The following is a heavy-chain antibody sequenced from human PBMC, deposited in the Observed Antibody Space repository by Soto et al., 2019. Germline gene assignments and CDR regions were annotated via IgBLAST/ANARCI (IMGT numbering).Heavy chain of an antibody. V-gene: IGHV4-59*01. CDR3: ARDGSPNYYYYGMDV. J-gene: IGHJ6*02. Sequence: QVQLQESGPGLVKPSETLSLTCTVSGGSISSYYWSWIRQPPGKGLEWIGYIYYSGSTNYNPSLKSRVTISVYTSKNQFSLKLSSVTAADTAVYYCARDGSPNYYYYGMDVWGQGTTVTVSS. CDR2: IYYSGST. CDR1: GGSISSYY.